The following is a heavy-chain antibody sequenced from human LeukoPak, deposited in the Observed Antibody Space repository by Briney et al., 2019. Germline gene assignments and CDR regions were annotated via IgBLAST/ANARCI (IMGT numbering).Heavy chain of an antibody. J-gene: IGHJ4*02. CDR3: TRPAAAYGSGSYYNVVPY. D-gene: IGHD3-10*01. V-gene: IGHV3-48*03. CDR2: ISSSGSTI. Sequence: GGSLRLSCAASGFTFSSYEMNWVRQAPGKGLEWVSYISSSGSTIYYADSVKGRFTISRDNAKNSLYLQMNSLRAEDTAVYYCTRPAAAYGSGSYYNVVPYWGQGTLVTVSS. CDR1: GFTFSSYE.